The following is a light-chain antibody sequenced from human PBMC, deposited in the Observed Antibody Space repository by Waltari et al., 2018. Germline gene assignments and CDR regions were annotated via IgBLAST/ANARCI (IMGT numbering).Light chain of an antibody. CDR2: LGS. CDR1: QSLLHMNGNNY. Sequence: DIVVSHSPPSLPVTPAAPSSISCRPSQSLLHMNGNNYLDWYLQKPGQSPQLLTYLGSNRASRVPDRFSGSGSGTDFTLRISRVEAEDVGVYYCMQSLQSLWTFGPGTKVEIK. V-gene: IGKV2-28*01. CDR3: MQSLQSLWT. J-gene: IGKJ1*01.